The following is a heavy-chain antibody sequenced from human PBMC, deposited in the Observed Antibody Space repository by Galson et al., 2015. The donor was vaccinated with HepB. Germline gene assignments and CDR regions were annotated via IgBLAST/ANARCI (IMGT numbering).Heavy chain of an antibody. D-gene: IGHD5-24*01. Sequence: SLRLSCAASGFTFSSYWMHWVRQAPGKGLVWVSRINSDGSSTSYADSVKGRFTISRDNAKNTLYLQMNSLRAEDTAVYYCARERRRDGYNYVPYWGQGTLVTVSS. CDR2: INSDGSST. CDR1: GFTFSSYW. J-gene: IGHJ4*02. V-gene: IGHV3-74*01. CDR3: ARERRRDGYNYVPY.